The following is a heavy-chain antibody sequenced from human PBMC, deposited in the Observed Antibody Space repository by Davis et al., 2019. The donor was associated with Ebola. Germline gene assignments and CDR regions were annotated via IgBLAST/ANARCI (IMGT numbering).Heavy chain of an antibody. CDR2: IYPDDSHT. CDR3: ARGVVVTAIPFDY. D-gene: IGHD2-21*02. Sequence: PGGSLRLSCKGSGYSFANYWIGWVRQMPGRGLEWMGIIYPDDSHTRYSPSFQGQVTISADKSITTAYLQWSSLKASDTAMYYSARGVVVTAIPFDYWGQGTLVTVSS. CDR1: GYSFANYW. V-gene: IGHV5-51*01. J-gene: IGHJ4*02.